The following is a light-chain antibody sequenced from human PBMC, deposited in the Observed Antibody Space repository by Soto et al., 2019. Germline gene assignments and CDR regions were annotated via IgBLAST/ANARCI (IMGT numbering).Light chain of an antibody. CDR3: SWFGGSNSVV. CDR1: SSDVGSNNH. Sequence: QSALTQPRSVSGSPGQSVTISCTGTSSDVGSNNHVSWYQQYTGKAPKVMIYEVDKRSSTVPDRFSGSRSGNTASLTISGPGAEDGADYCCSWFGGSNSVVFGGGTKL. V-gene: IGLV2-11*01. J-gene: IGLJ2*01. CDR2: EVD.